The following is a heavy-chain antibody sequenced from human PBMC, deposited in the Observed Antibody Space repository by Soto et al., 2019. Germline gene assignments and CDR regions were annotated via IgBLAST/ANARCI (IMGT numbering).Heavy chain of an antibody. J-gene: IGHJ4*02. V-gene: IGHV1-8*01. CDR3: ARAYTWGISATGT. D-gene: IGHD6-13*01. CDR1: GYTFTSFD. CDR2: MNPNSGKT. Sequence: ASVKVSCKASGYTFTSFDINWVRQATGQGLEWMGWMNPNSGKTGYAQKFQGRVTMTRNTSISTAYMELSSLRSEDTAIYYCARAYTWGISATGTWGQGTLVTVSS.